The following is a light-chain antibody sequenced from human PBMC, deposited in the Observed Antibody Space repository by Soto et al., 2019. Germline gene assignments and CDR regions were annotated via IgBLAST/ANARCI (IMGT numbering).Light chain of an antibody. CDR2: KAS. Sequence: DIQMTQSPSTLSASVGDSVTITCRASQSISSWLAWYQQKPGKAPKLLIYKASSLESGVPSRFSGSGSGTEFTLSISSLQPDDFATYYCQQYNSYPLTFGGGTKVEIK. J-gene: IGKJ4*01. CDR1: QSISSW. CDR3: QQYNSYPLT. V-gene: IGKV1-5*03.